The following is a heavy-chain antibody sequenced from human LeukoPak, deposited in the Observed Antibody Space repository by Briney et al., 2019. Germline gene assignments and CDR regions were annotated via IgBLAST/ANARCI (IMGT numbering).Heavy chain of an antibody. CDR2: IYSGDNT. CDR1: GFTVSNNY. V-gene: IGHV3-66*02. D-gene: IGHD3-16*01. Sequence: SGGSLGLSCAASGFTVSNNYMSWVRQAPGKGLEWVSVIYSGDNTYYVESVKGRFTISRDNSKNTLFLQMNRLRAEDTAVYYCAGRRVLDASFDYWGQGTLVTVSS. J-gene: IGHJ4*02. CDR3: AGRRVLDASFDY.